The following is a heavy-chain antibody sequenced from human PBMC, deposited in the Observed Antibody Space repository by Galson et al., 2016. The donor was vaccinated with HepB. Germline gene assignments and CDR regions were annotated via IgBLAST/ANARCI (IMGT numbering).Heavy chain of an antibody. Sequence: SLRLSCAASGFTFSSYGMSWVRQAPGQGLEWVSSISPGGSTYTDSVKGRFTISRDNSRHTLYLEMNSLRAEDTAVYYCAKRGGRKYYFDCWGQGTLVTVSS. CDR2: ISPGGST. CDR1: GFTFSSYG. D-gene: IGHD2-15*01. J-gene: IGHJ4*02. CDR3: AKRGGRKYYFDC. V-gene: IGHV3-23*01.